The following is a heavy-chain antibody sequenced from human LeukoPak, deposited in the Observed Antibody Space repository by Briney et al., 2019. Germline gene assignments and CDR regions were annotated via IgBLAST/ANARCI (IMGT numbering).Heavy chain of an antibody. D-gene: IGHD1-26*01. V-gene: IGHV3-15*01. J-gene: IGHJ4*02. Sequence: GRSLRLSCAASGFTFSSYGMHWVRQAPGKGLEWVGRIKSKTDGGTTDYAAPVKGRFTISRDDSKNTLYLQMNSLKTEDTAVYYCTTVSGSSLGLDYWGQGTLVTVSS. CDR2: IKSKTDGGTT. CDR3: TTVSGSSLGLDY. CDR1: GFTFSSYG.